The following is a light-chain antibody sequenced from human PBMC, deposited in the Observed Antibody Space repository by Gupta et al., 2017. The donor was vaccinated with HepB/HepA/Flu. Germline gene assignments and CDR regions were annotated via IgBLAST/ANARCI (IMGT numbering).Light chain of an antibody. Sequence: DSVVTQSPLSLRVTPGEPASISCRASQSCLHSNGYNHLDWYLPKPGQTPQLLIYLGSNRCSGVPDRFSGSWYGADFTLKISRVEAGNVGVYYCWQALQAPWTFGQGTNVEIK. CDR2: LGS. J-gene: IGKJ1*01. V-gene: IGKV2-28*01. CDR3: WQALQAPWT. CDR1: QSCLHSNGYNH.